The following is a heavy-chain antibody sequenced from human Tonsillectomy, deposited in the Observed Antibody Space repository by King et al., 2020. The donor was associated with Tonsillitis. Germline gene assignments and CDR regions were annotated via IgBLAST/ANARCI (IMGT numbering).Heavy chain of an antibody. CDR1: GYTFTGYY. D-gene: IGHD2-2*01. V-gene: IGHV1-2*02. CDR2: INPNSGGT. CDR3: ARALYCSSTDCYFLDY. Sequence: QVQLVESGAEVKKPGASVKVSCTASGYTFTGYYMHWVRQAPGQGLEWMGWINPNSGGTNPAQKFQGRVTMTRDTSISTAYMELSRLRSDDTAVYYCARALYCSSTDCYFLDYWGQGTLVTVSS. J-gene: IGHJ4*02.